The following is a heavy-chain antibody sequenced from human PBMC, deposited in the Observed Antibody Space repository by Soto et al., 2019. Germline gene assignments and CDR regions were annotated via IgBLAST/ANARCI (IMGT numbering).Heavy chain of an antibody. J-gene: IGHJ4*02. D-gene: IGHD6-19*01. CDR1: GFTFSSYA. CDR2: ISSNGGIT. Sequence: GGSLRLSCSASGFTFSSYAMHWVRQAPGKGLEYVSAISSNGGITYYADSVKGRFTISRDNSKNTLYLQMSSLRVEDTAVYYCVKFGISGWPSYIDYSCQGILVTVSS. CDR3: VKFGISGWPSYIDY. V-gene: IGHV3-64D*06.